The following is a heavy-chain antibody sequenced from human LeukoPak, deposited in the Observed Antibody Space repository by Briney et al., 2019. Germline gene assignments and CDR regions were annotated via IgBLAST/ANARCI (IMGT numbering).Heavy chain of an antibody. J-gene: IGHJ4*02. Sequence: SGGSLRLSCAASGFILSDAWMSWVCQAPGKGLEWVGRIRSKANNYATAYAASVKGRFTISRDTSKNTVSLQMNSLRAEDTAVYYCAGDKTTGGWYEFDYWGQGTLVTVSS. D-gene: IGHD6-19*01. CDR1: GFILSDAW. V-gene: IGHV3-73*01. CDR2: IRSKANNYAT. CDR3: AGDKTTGGWYEFDY.